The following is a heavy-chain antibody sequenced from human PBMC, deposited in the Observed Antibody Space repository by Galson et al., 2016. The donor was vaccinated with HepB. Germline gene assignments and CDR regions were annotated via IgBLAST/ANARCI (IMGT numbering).Heavy chain of an antibody. Sequence: SLRLSCAVSGFSFSRCAMNWVRQAPGKGLEWVSGISGGGGSPYYADSVKGRFTLSRDNSKNILYLQMNSLRAEDTAVYYCAKDATMVRGISRSFFQRIQTAYYFDSWGQGTLVTVSS. CDR1: GFSFSRCA. V-gene: IGHV3-23*01. D-gene: IGHD3-10*01. CDR3: AKDATMVRGISRSFFQRIQTAYYFDS. CDR2: ISGGGGSP. J-gene: IGHJ4*02.